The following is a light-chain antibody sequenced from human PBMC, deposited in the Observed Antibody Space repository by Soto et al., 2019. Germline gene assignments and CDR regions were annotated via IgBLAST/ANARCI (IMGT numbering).Light chain of an antibody. CDR3: SSYTSSSTSVI. Sequence: QSALTQPASVSGSPGQSITISCTRTSSDVGDYNYVSWYQHHPGKAPKLMIYEVSNRPSGVSNRFSGSKSGNTASLTISGLQVEDEADYYCSSYTSSSTSVIFGGGTKLTVL. V-gene: IGLV2-14*01. CDR2: EVS. CDR1: SSDVGDYNY. J-gene: IGLJ2*01.